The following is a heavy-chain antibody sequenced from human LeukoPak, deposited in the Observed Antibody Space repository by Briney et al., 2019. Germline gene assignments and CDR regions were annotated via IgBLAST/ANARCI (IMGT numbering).Heavy chain of an antibody. V-gene: IGHV4-34*01. D-gene: IGHD6-19*01. Sequence: PSETLSLTCAVSGGSFSGYFWSWVRQPPGKGLEWIGEINHSGYTDYNPSLKSRVTLSVDTSKNQFSLKLSSVTAADTAVYYCARQSVAGFDYWGQGTLVTVSS. J-gene: IGHJ4*02. CDR3: ARQSVAGFDY. CDR1: GGSFSGYF. CDR2: INHSGYT.